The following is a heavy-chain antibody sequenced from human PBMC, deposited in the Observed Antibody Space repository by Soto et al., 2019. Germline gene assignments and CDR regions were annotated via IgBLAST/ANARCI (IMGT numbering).Heavy chain of an antibody. Sequence: SGPTLVNPTQPLTLTCTFSGFSLRTSGMRVSWIRQPPGKALEWLARIDWDDDKFYSTSLKTRLTISKDTSKNQVVLTMTNMDPVDTATYYCARLYFSSTSCYLDYWGQGTLVTVSS. CDR3: ARLYFSSTSCYLDY. CDR1: GFSLRTSGMR. D-gene: IGHD2-2*01. V-gene: IGHV2-70*04. CDR2: IDWDDDK. J-gene: IGHJ4*02.